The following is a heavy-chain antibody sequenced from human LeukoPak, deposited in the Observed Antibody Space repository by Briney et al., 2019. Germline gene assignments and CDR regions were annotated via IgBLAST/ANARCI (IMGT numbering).Heavy chain of an antibody. CDR2: ISNDGGGK. CDR1: VFIFNNYI. V-gene: IGHV3-23*01. CDR3: ARGTIGAPGTDY. Sequence: GGSLRLSCVDSVFIFNNYILICVPEAPGKGLQRVSPISNDGGGKTYADFVKGRFTISRDNSKNTLFLQMNSLRAEDTAVYYCARGTIGAPGTDYWGQGTLVTVSS. D-gene: IGHD6-13*01. J-gene: IGHJ4*02.